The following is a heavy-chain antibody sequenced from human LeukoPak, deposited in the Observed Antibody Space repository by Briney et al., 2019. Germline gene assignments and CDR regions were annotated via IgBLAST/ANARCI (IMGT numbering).Heavy chain of an antibody. J-gene: IGHJ5*02. V-gene: IGHV3-21*01. CDR1: GLTFSNYN. CDR3: ATDLIHYYASGAKT. Sequence: GGSLRLSCAASGLTFSNYNMNWVRQAPGKGLEWVSSISTSGSYIYYANSMKGRFTISRDNAKNSLYLQMNSLRVEDSAVYYCATDLIHYYASGAKTWGQGTPVTVSS. D-gene: IGHD3-10*01. CDR2: ISTSGSYI.